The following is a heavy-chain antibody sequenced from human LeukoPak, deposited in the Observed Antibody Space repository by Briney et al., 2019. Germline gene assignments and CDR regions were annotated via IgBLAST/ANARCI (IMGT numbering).Heavy chain of an antibody. D-gene: IGHD3-10*01. Sequence: SETLSLTCTVSGGSISSYYWSWIRQPPGKGLEWIGYIYYSGSTNYNPSLKSRVTISVDTSKNQFSLKLSSVTAADTAMYYCAGGSMVRGVAFDYWGQGTLVTVSS. CDR1: GGSISSYY. CDR2: IYYSGST. V-gene: IGHV4-59*01. J-gene: IGHJ4*02. CDR3: AGGSMVRGVAFDY.